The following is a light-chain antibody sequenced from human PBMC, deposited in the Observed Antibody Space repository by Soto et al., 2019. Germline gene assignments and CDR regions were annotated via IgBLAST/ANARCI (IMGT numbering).Light chain of an antibody. CDR3: QQRSAWPRT. CDR1: QSITDN. V-gene: IGKV3-11*01. Sequence: EIVLTQSPDTLSLSPGERATLSCRASQSITDNLAWNQQKPGQAPRLLIYDASNRAAGIPARFSGTGSGTDFTLTITTLEPEDFAVYYCQQRSAWPRTFGQGTKVELK. CDR2: DAS. J-gene: IGKJ1*01.